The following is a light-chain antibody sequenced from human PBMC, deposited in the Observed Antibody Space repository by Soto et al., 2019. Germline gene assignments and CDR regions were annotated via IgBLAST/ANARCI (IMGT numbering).Light chain of an antibody. CDR2: DAS. J-gene: IGKJ3*01. CDR1: QSISSY. Sequence: EIVLTQSPATLSLSPGERATLSCRASQSISSYLAWYQQKPDQAPRLLIYDASNRATGIPARFSGSGSGTDFTLTISSLEPEEFEVYYCQQRSTWPFTFGPGTKVDIK. V-gene: IGKV3-11*01. CDR3: QQRSTWPFT.